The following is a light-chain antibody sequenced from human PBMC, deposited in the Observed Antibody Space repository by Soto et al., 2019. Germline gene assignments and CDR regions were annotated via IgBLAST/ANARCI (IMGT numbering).Light chain of an antibody. V-gene: IGKV3-20*01. J-gene: IGKJ1*01. CDR3: QQYGSSGT. CDR2: GAS. Sequence: THSPASVSVYPGERVTLSCRPSQSVSNNYLAWYQQKPGQAPRLLIYGASNRATGIPDRFSGSGSGTDLPLTMSRLEPEDFAVYYCQQYGSSGTFGQGTKV. CDR1: QSVSNNY.